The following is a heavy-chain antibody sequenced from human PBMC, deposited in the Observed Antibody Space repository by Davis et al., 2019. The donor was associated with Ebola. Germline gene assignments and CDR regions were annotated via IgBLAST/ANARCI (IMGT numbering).Heavy chain of an antibody. D-gene: IGHD5-24*01. CDR3: ARGDRWVPFDY. CDR1: GFTFSSYW. J-gene: IGHJ4*02. CDR2: IKQDGSEK. Sequence: GESLKISCAASGFTFSSYWMSWVRQAPGKGLEWVANIKQDGSEKYYVDSVKGRFTISRDNATNSLYLQMNSLRAEDTAVYYCARGDRWVPFDYWGQGTLVTVSS. V-gene: IGHV3-7*01.